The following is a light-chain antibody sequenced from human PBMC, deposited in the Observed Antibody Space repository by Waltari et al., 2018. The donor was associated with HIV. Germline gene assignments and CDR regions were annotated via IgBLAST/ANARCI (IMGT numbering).Light chain of an antibody. CDR2: DIN. CDR1: STDSRFYQY. Sequence: QSALTQPASVSGFLGQSINISCTGISTDSRFYQYVSWYQQYPGKSPRLIIFDINNRPSGVSDHFSGSRSGNSASLPFSGLQSGDEAHYYCASNRLDYTLIFGGGTKLTVL. J-gene: IGLJ2*01. CDR3: ASNRLDYTLI. V-gene: IGLV2-14*03.